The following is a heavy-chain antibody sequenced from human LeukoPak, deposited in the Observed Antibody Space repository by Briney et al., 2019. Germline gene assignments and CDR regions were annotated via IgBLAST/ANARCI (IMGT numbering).Heavy chain of an antibody. J-gene: IGHJ6*02. CDR2: MNPNSGNT. V-gene: IGHV1-8*01. Sequence: ASVKVSCKASGYTFTSYDINWVRQATGQGLEWMGWMNPNSGNTGYAQKFQGRVTMTRNTSISTAYMELSSLRSEDTAVYYCARGAHCSSTSCTLWYYYGMDVWGQGTTVTVSS. CDR3: ARGAHCSSTSCTLWYYYGMDV. D-gene: IGHD2-2*01. CDR1: GYTFTSYD.